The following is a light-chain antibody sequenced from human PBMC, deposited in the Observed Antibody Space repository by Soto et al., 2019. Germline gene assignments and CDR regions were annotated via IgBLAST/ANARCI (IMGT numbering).Light chain of an antibody. J-gene: IGKJ2*01. CDR1: QSISNS. Sequence: DIQMTQSPSSLTASVGDRVTITCRASQSISNSLSWYQQRPGKAPKFLIYVASTLQRGFPSRFSGSGSGTDFPLTISSLQPEDFATYFCQQTFSPPYTFGQGTTLEIK. CDR3: QQTFSPPYT. CDR2: VAS. V-gene: IGKV1-39*01.